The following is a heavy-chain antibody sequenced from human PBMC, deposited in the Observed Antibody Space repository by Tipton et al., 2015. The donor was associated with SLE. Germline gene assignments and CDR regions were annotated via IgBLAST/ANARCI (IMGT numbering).Heavy chain of an antibody. CDR1: GGSITNYH. V-gene: IGHV4-59*01. J-gene: IGHJ5*02. Sequence: TLSLTCTVSGGSITNYHCSWVRQPPGKGLEWIGYIHHSGGSRYNSSLKSRVTISLDTSKMQFSLNLNSVTSADTAVYYCARDQYMASSENRFDPWGQGTLVTVSS. CDR3: ARDQYMASSENRFDP. D-gene: IGHD5-12*01. CDR2: IHHSGGS.